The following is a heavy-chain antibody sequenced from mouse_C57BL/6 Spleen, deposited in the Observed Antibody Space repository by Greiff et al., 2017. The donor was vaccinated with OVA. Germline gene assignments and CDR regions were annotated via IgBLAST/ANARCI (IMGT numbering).Heavy chain of an antibody. CDR2: INPNNGGT. CDR1: GYTFTDYN. J-gene: IGHJ3*01. CDR3: ARKSHYGSSLAWFAY. D-gene: IGHD1-1*01. V-gene: IGHV1-22*01. Sequence: EVQLQESGPELVKPGASVKMSCKASGYTFTDYNMHWVKQSHGKSLAWIGYINPNNGGTSYNQKFKGKATLTVNKSSSTAYMELRSLTSEDSAVYYCARKSHYGSSLAWFAYWGQGTLVTVSA.